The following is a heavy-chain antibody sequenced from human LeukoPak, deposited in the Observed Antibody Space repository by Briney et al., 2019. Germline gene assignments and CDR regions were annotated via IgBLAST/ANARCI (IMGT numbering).Heavy chain of an antibody. D-gene: IGHD6-13*01. Sequence: ASVKVSCKASGYTFTGYYMHWVRQAPGQGLEWMGWINPNSGGTNYAQKFQGRVTMTRDTSISTAYMELSRLRSDDTAVYYCATATLYSSSWYQTIDYWGQGTLVTVSS. CDR2: INPNSGGT. CDR1: GYTFTGYY. V-gene: IGHV1-2*02. CDR3: ATATLYSSSWYQTIDY. J-gene: IGHJ4*02.